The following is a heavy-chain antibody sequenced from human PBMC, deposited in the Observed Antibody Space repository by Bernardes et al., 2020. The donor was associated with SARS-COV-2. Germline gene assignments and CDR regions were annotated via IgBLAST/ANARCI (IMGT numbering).Heavy chain of an antibody. CDR3: ARGWITMVVVDAFDI. Sequence: SETLSLTCTVSGGSISSGGYYWSWIRQHPGKGLEWIGYIYYSGSTYYNPSLKSRVTISVDTSKNQFSLKLSSVTAADTAVYYCARGWITMVVVDAFDIWCQGTMVTVSS. V-gene: IGHV4-31*03. D-gene: IGHD3-22*01. CDR1: GGSISSGGYY. J-gene: IGHJ3*02. CDR2: IYYSGST.